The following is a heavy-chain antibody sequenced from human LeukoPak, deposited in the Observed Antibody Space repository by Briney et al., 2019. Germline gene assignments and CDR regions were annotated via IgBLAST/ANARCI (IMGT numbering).Heavy chain of an antibody. D-gene: IGHD6-6*01. J-gene: IGHJ4*02. Sequence: ASVKVSCKASGYTFTSYGISWVRQAPGQGLEWMGWISAYNGNTNYAQKLQGRVTMTTDTSTSTAYMELRSLRSDDTAVYYCARYIAARSFGEPFDYWGQGTLVTVSS. CDR3: ARYIAARSFGEPFDY. CDR1: GYTFTSYG. CDR2: ISAYNGNT. V-gene: IGHV1-18*01.